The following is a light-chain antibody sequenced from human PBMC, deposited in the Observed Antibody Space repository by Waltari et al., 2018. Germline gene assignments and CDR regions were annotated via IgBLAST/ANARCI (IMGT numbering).Light chain of an antibody. CDR3: CSYAGSSTLV. CDR1: NSDVGSYNL. Sequence: QSALTQPASVSGSPGQSITISCTGTNSDVGSYNLVSWYQQHPGKAPKLVIYEGSKRPSGVSNRFSGSTSGNTASLTMSGLQAEDEADYYCCSYAGSSTLVFGGGTKLTVL. J-gene: IGLJ3*02. CDR2: EGS. V-gene: IGLV2-23*01.